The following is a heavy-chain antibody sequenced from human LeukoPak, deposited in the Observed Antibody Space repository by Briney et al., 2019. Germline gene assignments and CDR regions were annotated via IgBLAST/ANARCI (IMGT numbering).Heavy chain of an antibody. V-gene: IGHV4-59*01. CDR1: GGSISSYY. J-gene: IGHJ4*02. CDR2: IYYSGST. Sequence: SETPSLTCTVSGGSISSYYWSWIRQPPGKGLEWIGYIYYSGSTNYNPSLKSRVTISVDTSKNQFSLKLSSVTAADTAVYYCARDIYSSGWFDYWGQGTLVTVSS. CDR3: ARDIYSSGWFDY. D-gene: IGHD6-19*01.